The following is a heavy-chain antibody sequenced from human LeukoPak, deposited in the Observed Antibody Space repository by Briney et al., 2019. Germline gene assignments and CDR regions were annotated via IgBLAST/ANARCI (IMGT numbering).Heavy chain of an antibody. CDR1: GGSISSDY. Sequence: PSETLSLTCTVSGGSISSDYWSWIRQPAGKGLEWIGRIYSSGNTNYNPSLKSRVTMSVDMSTSQFSLKLSSVTAADTAVYYCAKKVRGYSYGYGGAFDIWGQGTMVTVSS. D-gene: IGHD5-18*01. J-gene: IGHJ3*02. V-gene: IGHV4-4*07. CDR2: IYSSGNT. CDR3: AKKVRGYSYGYGGAFDI.